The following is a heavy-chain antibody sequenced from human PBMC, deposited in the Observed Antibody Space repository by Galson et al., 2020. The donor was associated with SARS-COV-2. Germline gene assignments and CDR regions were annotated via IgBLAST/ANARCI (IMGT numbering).Heavy chain of an antibody. CDR2: IHYSGGT. CDR3: ARGAGARNWFDR. Sequence: SETLSLTCSASGCTITSYYWTWIRQPPGKGLEWIAYIHYSGGTNYNPSPESRVTTSVETSMNHSSLELTSVTAADTAVYYGARGAGARNWFDRWGQGILVTVSS. V-gene: IGHV4-59*01. J-gene: IGHJ5*02. CDR1: GCTITSYY.